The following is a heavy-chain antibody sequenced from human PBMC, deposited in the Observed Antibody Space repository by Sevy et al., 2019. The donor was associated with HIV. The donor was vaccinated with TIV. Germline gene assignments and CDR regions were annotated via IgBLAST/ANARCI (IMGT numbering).Heavy chain of an antibody. J-gene: IGHJ4*02. V-gene: IGHV3-23*01. Sequence: GGSLRLSCAASGFTFSSYAMSWVRQAPGKGLEWVSAISGSGGSTYYADSVKGRFTISRDNSKNTLYLQMNSLRAEDTAVYYCAKVGDSWSYYYYFDYWGQGTLVAVSS. CDR2: ISGSGGST. CDR1: GFTFSSYA. CDR3: AKVGDSWSYYYYFDY. D-gene: IGHD1-26*01.